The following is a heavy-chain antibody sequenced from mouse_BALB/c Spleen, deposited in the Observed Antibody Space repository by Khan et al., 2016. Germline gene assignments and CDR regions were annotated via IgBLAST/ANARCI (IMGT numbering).Heavy chain of an antibody. CDR3: VRQLGAWFAY. V-gene: IGHV10-1*02. D-gene: IGHD3-1*01. Sequence: EVQLQESGGGLVQPKGSLKLSCAASGFTFNTYAMNWVRQAPGKGLEWVARIRSKSNNYATYYADSVKDRFTISRDDYQSMLYLQMNNLKTEDTAIYYCVRQLGAWFAYWGQGTLVTVSA. CDR2: IRSKSNNYAT. CDR1: GFTFNTYA. J-gene: IGHJ3*01.